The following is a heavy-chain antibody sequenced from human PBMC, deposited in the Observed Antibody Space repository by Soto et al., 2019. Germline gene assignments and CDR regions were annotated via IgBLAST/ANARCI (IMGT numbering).Heavy chain of an antibody. CDR1: GFNFDDYG. Sequence: GGSLRLSCAASGFNFDDYGMSWVRQAPGKGLEWVSGINWNGGSTGYAESVKGRFTISRDNAKNSLYLQMNSLRAEDTALYYCARAHGLTMAFHYYYYMDVWGKGTTVTVSS. D-gene: IGHD3-10*01. CDR2: INWNGGST. CDR3: ARAHGLTMAFHYYYYMDV. V-gene: IGHV3-20*04. J-gene: IGHJ6*03.